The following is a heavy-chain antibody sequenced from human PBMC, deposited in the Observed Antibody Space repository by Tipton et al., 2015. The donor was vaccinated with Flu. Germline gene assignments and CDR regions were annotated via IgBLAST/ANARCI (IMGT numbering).Heavy chain of an antibody. J-gene: IGHJ4*02. D-gene: IGHD5-24*01. V-gene: IGHV4-61*02. CDR1: SGSISSGSYY. CDR2: IYTSGST. Sequence: LRLSCTVSSGSISSGSYYWSWIRQPAGKGLEWIGRIYTSGSTNYNPSLKSRVTISVDTSKNQFSLKLSSVTAADTAVYYCARGGDGYNPIDYWGQGTLVTVSS. CDR3: ARGGDGYNPIDY.